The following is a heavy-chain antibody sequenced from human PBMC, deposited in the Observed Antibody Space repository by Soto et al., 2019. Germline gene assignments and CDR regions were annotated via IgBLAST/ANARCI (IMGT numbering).Heavy chain of an antibody. D-gene: IGHD4-17*01. CDR2: FDAEDGAA. V-gene: IGHV1-24*01. J-gene: IGHJ6*02. CDR1: GYTLTELS. CDR3: ASKDTDYGDAHTYYYYGMDV. Sequence: ASVKVSCKVSGYTLTELSMHWVRQAPGKGLEWMGVFDAEDGAASYAQNFQGRVTMTVDTSTDTAYMEVTSLRSEDTAVYYCASKDTDYGDAHTYYYYGMDVWGQGTTVTVSS.